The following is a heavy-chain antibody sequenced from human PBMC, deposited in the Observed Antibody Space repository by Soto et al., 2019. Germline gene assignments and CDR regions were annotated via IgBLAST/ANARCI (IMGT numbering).Heavy chain of an antibody. D-gene: IGHD1-1*01. CDR1: GGSFDSTSYY. Sequence: QLQESGPGLVKPSETLSLTCTVSGGSFDSTSYYWAWVRQPPGKGLEWIAYIYYSGSTYYNPSLKSRVTISVDTSRNQFSLRLSSVTAADTAVYYCATVPIVGTTPYSFDYWGQGTLVTVSS. CDR2: IYYSGST. J-gene: IGHJ4*02. CDR3: ATVPIVGTTPYSFDY. V-gene: IGHV4-39*01.